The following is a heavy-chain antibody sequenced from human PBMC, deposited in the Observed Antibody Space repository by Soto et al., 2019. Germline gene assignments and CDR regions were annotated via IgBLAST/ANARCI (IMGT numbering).Heavy chain of an antibody. D-gene: IGHD7-27*01. CDR2: IWYDGSNT. Sequence: GGSLRLSCAASGFIFSSFGMHWVRQAPGKGLEWVAHIWYDGSNTYYADSVKGRFTISRDNSRNTLYLQMNSLRAEDTAVYHCVRDLLGSGGHFDYWGQGTLVTVSS. V-gene: IGHV3-33*01. J-gene: IGHJ4*02. CDR1: GFIFSSFG. CDR3: VRDLLGSGGHFDY.